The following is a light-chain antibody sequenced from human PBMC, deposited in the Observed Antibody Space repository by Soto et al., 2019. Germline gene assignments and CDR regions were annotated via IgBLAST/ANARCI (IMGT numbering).Light chain of an antibody. CDR3: QHYHNWPRT. CDR1: QSVSSN. V-gene: IGKV3-15*01. Sequence: EIVMTQSPATLSVAPGERATLSCRASQSVSSNLAWYQQKPGQAPRLLIYGASNRATGIPARFSGSGSGTEFTLTISSLQSEDFAVYYCQHYHNWPRTFGQGTKVEIK. CDR2: GAS. J-gene: IGKJ1*01.